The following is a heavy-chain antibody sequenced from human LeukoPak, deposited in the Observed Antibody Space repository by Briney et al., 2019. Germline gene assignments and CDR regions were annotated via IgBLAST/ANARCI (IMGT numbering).Heavy chain of an antibody. CDR1: GGSISSSSYY. J-gene: IGHJ3*02. D-gene: IGHD5-18*01. CDR3: ARPAGYGYADDAFDI. Sequence: SETLSLTCTVSGGSISSSSYYWGWIRQPPGKGLEWIGSIYYSGSTYYNPSLKSRVTISVDTSKNQFSLKLSSVTAADTAVYYCARPAGYGYADDAFDIWGQGTMVTVSS. CDR2: IYYSGST. V-gene: IGHV4-39*01.